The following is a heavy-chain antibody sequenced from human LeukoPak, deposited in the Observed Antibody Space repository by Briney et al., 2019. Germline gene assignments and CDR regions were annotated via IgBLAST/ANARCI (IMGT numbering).Heavy chain of an antibody. CDR1: GYTFTSYY. CDR2: INPNSGGT. Sequence: ASVKVSCKASGYTFTSYYMHWVRQAPGRGLEWMGWINPNSGGTNYAQKFQGRVAMTRDTSISTAYMELSSLRSDDTAIYYCARLMAPVGKRSTPFNYWGQGTLVTVSS. CDR3: ARLMAPVGKRSTPFNY. V-gene: IGHV1-2*02. J-gene: IGHJ4*02. D-gene: IGHD1-1*01.